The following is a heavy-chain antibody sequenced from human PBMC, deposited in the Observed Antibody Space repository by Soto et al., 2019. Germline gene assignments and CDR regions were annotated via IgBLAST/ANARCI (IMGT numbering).Heavy chain of an antibody. Sequence: QVQLVESGGGVVRPGGSLGLSWVAPGFIFSNFGLHWVRQAPGKGLEWVAVISSDEKIKQYADSVRGRFAISRDNSKNTLYLQMTSLRAEDTAIYYCARGLRSVLDYWGQGTLVTVSS. J-gene: IGHJ4*02. CDR2: ISSDEKIK. D-gene: IGHD6-6*01. V-gene: IGHV3-33*01. CDR3: ARGLRSVLDY. CDR1: GFIFSNFG.